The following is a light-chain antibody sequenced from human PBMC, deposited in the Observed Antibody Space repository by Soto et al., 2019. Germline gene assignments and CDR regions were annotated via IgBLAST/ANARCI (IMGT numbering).Light chain of an antibody. Sequence: DIQMTQSPSSLSASLGDRVTITCRASQSISSYLNWYQQKPGKAPNRLIYAASSLQSGVPSRFSGRGSGTDFTLTISSLQPEDFATYYCQQSYSTPYTFGQGTKLEIK. CDR3: QQSYSTPYT. J-gene: IGKJ2*01. CDR1: QSISSY. V-gene: IGKV1-39*01. CDR2: AAS.